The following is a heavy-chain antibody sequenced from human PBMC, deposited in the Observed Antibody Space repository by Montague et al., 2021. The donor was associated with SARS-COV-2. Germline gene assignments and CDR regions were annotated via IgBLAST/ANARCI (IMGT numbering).Heavy chain of an antibody. Sequence: ETLSLTCTVAGGSMRDYYWGWIRQPPGEGLEWIGYIYYSGSTDYNPSLNSRVTLSLDTSKNQFSLNLRSVTAADTAFYYCARVHYYTGYVDSWGQGTLVSVSS. V-gene: IGHV4-59*01. J-gene: IGHJ4*02. CDR2: IYYSGST. CDR1: GGSMRDYY. D-gene: IGHD3-22*01. CDR3: ARVHYYTGYVDS.